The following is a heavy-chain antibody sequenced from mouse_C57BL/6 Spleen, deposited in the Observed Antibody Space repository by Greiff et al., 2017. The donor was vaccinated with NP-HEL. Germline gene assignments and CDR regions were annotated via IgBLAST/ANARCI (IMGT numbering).Heavy chain of an antibody. CDR1: GYAFSSSW. J-gene: IGHJ1*03. CDR2: IYPGDGDT. Sequence: VQLQQSGPELVKPGASVKISCKASGYAFSSSWMNWVKQRPGKGLEWIGRIYPGDGDTNYHGKFKGKAKLTADQSSSTAYMQLSSLTSEDSAVYFCAITGTYWYFDVWGTGTTVTVSS. V-gene: IGHV1-82*01. CDR3: AITGTYWYFDV. D-gene: IGHD4-1*01.